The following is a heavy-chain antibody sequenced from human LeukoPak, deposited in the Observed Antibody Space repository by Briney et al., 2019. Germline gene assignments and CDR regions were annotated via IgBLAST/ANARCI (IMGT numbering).Heavy chain of an antibody. J-gene: IGHJ4*02. CDR1: GGSISSGGYS. D-gene: IGHD5-24*01. Sequence: SQTLSLTCAVSGGSISSGGYSWSWIRQPPGKGLEWIGYIYYSGSTYYNPSLKSRVTISVDTSKNQFSLKLSSVTAADTAVYYCARRRDGYNSLVYWGQGTLVTVSS. V-gene: IGHV4-30-4*07. CDR3: ARRRDGYNSLVY. CDR2: IYYSGST.